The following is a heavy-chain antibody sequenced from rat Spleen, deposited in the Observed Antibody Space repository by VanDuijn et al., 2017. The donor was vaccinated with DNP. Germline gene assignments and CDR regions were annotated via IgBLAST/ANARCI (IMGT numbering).Heavy chain of an antibody. Sequence: EVQLVESGGGLVQPGRSLKLSCAASGFIFSNYHMAWVRQAPRKGLEWVATISPSGSRTYYPDSVKGRFTISRDNPKSSLYLQMNSLKSEDTATYYCTRGVYYGSSWAFDYWGHGVMVTVSS. J-gene: IGHJ2*01. CDR3: TRGVYYGSSWAFDY. V-gene: IGHV5-27*01. CDR2: ISPSGSRT. CDR1: GFIFSNYH. D-gene: IGHD1-6*01.